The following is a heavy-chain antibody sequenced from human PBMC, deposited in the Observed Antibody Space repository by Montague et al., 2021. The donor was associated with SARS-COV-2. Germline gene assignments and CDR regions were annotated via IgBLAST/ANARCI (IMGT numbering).Heavy chain of an antibody. D-gene: IGHD4/OR15-4a*01. CDR2: IYYSGST. V-gene: IGHV4-59*01. J-gene: IGHJ3*02. Sequence: SETLSLTCTVSGGSISSYYWSSILQPPGKGLEWIGYIYYSGSTNYNPSLKSRVTITVDTSKYQFSLKLRSVTAAAAAVFYCARTRGQSAGDAFDIWGQGTMVTVSS. CDR1: GGSISSYY. CDR3: ARTRGQSAGDAFDI.